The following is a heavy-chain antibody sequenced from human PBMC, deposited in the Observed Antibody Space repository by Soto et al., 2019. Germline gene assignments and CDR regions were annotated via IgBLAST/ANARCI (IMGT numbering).Heavy chain of an antibody. V-gene: IGHV1-69*01. CDR2: SLPIFGTS. Sequence: QVQLVQSGAEVKKPGSSVKVSCKASGGTFSTYSISWVRQAPGQGLEWMGESLPIFGTSHYAQNFQGRVTITADESTSTVYMELSSLRSDDTAVYYCAIGGRYPTSSFYYGMDVWGQGTTVTVSS. D-gene: IGHD1-20*01. CDR3: AIGGRYPTSSFYYGMDV. J-gene: IGHJ6*02. CDR1: GGTFSTYS.